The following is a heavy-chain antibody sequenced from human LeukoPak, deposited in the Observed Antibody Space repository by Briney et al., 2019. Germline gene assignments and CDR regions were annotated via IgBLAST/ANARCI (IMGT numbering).Heavy chain of an antibody. D-gene: IGHD3-9*01. CDR3: ASSELRYFDWLLYTFDI. J-gene: IGHJ3*02. CDR1: GFTFSSYW. Sequence: GGSLRLSCAASGFTFSSYWMSWVRQAPGKGLEWVANIKQDGSEKYYVDSVKGRFTISRDNAKNSLYLQMNSLRAEDTAVYYCASSELRYFDWLLYTFDIWGQGTMVTVSS. V-gene: IGHV3-7*01. CDR2: IKQDGSEK.